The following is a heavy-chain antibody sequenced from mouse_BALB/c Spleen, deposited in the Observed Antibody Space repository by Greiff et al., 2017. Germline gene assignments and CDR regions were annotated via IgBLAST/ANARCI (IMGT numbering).Heavy chain of an antibody. CDR1: GFSLTSYG. D-gene: IGHD1-2*01. CDR2: IWSGGST. V-gene: IGHV2-2*02. J-gene: IGHJ2*01. Sequence: QVQLQQSGPGLVQPSQSLSITCTVSGFSLTSYGVHWVRQSPGKGLEWLGVIWSGGSTDYNAAFISRLSISKDNSKSQVFFKMNSLQANDTAIYYCATLITTGGGYYFDYWGQGTTLTVSS. CDR3: ATLITTGGGYYFDY.